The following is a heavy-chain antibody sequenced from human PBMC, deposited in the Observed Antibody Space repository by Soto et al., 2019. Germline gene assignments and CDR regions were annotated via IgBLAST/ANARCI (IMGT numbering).Heavy chain of an antibody. CDR3: TRDASRDSSARGWFDP. D-gene: IGHD6-13*01. CDR2: ISSNSAYI. Sequence: QLVESGGGLVKPGGSLRLSCAASGFTFRSFTMNWVRQAPGKGLEWVSTISSNSAYIYYTDALRGRFTISRDNAKNSLHLQMNSLRAEDTAVYYCTRDASRDSSARGWFDPWGPGTLVTVSS. V-gene: IGHV3-21*02. J-gene: IGHJ5*02. CDR1: GFTFRSFT.